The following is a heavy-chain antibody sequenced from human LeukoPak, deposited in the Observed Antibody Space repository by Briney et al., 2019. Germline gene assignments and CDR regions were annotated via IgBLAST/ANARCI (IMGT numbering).Heavy chain of an antibody. CDR3: ARDPRVEMAGVDP. J-gene: IGHJ5*02. V-gene: IGHV1-69*01. D-gene: IGHD5-24*01. CDR2: IIPIFGTT. Sequence: RASVKVSCKASGGTFTNYVISWVRQAPGHGLEWMGGIIPIFGTTDYAQKFRGRVTITADASTTTAYMVLSSLRSEDTAVYFCARDPRVEMAGVDPWGQGTLVTVSS. CDR1: GGTFTNYV.